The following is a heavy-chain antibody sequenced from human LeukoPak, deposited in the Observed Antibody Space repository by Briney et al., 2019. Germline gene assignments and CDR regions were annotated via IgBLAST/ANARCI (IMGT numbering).Heavy chain of an antibody. CDR1: GGSFSGYY. Sequence: PSETLSLTCAVYGGSFSGYYWSWIRQPPGKGLEWIGEINHSGSTNYNPSLKSRVTISVDTSKNQFSLKLCSVTAADTAVYYCARGRIAIPYWGQGTLVTVPS. J-gene: IGHJ4*02. V-gene: IGHV4-34*01. CDR3: ARGRIAIPY. CDR2: INHSGST. D-gene: IGHD6-13*01.